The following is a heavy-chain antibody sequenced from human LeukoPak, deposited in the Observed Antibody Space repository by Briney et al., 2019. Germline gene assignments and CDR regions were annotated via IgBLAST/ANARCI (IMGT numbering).Heavy chain of an antibody. J-gene: IGHJ4*02. CDR2: IIYSGGT. CDR1: GGSFSGYY. V-gene: IGHV4-59*08. CDR3: ARQPGGEMANALDY. D-gene: IGHD5-24*01. Sequence: SETLSLTCAVYGGSFSGYYWSWIRQPPGKGLEWIGYIIYSGGTNYNPSLKSRVTISVDSSKNQFSLKLSSVTAADTAVYFCARQPGGEMANALDYWGQGTLVTVSS.